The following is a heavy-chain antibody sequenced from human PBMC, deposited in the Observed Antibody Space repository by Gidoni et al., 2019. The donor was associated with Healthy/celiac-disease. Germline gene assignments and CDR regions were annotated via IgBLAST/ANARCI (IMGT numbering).Heavy chain of an antibody. V-gene: IGHV1-8*01. CDR1: GYTFTSYD. D-gene: IGHD2-15*01. CDR3: ARGPHKYCSGGSCYSEDY. J-gene: IGHJ4*02. Sequence: QVQLVQSGAEVKKPGASVKVSCKASGYTFTSYDINWVRQATGQGLEWMGWMNPNSGNTGYAQKFQGRVTMTRNTSISTAYMELSSLRSEDTAVYYCARGPHKYCSGGSCYSEDYWGQGTLVTVSS. CDR2: MNPNSGNT.